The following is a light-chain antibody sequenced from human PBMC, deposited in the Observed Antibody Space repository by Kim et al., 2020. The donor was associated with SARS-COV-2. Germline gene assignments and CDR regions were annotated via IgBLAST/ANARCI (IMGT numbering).Light chain of an antibody. CDR2: GAS. V-gene: IGKV3-15*01. CDR3: QQYNDWPHT. Sequence: TVMTQSPVTLSVSPGERATLSCRASQSVRSNLAWYQQKAGQAPRLLIYGASTRIAVVPARFSGSGSGTEFTLTISSLQSEDLAVYYCQQYNDWPHTFGQGTKLEI. J-gene: IGKJ2*01. CDR1: QSVRSN.